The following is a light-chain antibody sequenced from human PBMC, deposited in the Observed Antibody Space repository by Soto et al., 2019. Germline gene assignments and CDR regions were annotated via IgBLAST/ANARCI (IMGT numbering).Light chain of an antibody. V-gene: IGLV1-47*01. J-gene: IGLJ2*01. CDR3: AAWDDSLSGVV. Sequence: QSVRTQPPSASGTPGQRVTISCSGSSSNIGSNYVYWYQQLPGTAPKLLIYRNNQRPSGVPDRFSGSKSGTSASLAISGLRYEDEADYYCAAWDDSLSGVVFGGGTKLTVL. CDR2: RNN. CDR1: SSNIGSNY.